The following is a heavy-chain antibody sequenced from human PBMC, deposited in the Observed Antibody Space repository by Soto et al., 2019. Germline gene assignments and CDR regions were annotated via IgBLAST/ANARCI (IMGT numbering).Heavy chain of an antibody. Sequence: QVQLVQSGAEVKKPGASVKVSCKASGYTFTSYAMHWVRQAPGQRLEWMGWINAGNGNTKYSQKLQGRVTITRETSASTAYMELSSLRSEDTAVYYCARGGSLYWYFDLWGRGTLVTVSS. V-gene: IGHV1-3*01. J-gene: IGHJ2*01. CDR2: INAGNGNT. CDR1: GYTFTSYA. CDR3: ARGGSLYWYFDL. D-gene: IGHD1-26*01.